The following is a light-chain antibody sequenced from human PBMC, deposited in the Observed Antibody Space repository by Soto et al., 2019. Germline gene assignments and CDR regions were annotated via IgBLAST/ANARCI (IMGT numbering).Light chain of an antibody. J-gene: IGKJ2*01. CDR3: QQYNNWPPYT. CDR1: ESISSN. CDR2: HAS. V-gene: IGKV3-15*01. Sequence: EIVMTQSPATLSVSPGERATLSCRASESISSNLAWYQQKPGQPPRLLVYHASTTATGIPARFSGSGSGTEFTLTISSLQSEDFAIYYCQQYNNWPPYTFRQGTKVEI.